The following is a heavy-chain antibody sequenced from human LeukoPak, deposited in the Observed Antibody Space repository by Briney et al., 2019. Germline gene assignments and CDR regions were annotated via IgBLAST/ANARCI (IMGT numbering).Heavy chain of an antibody. V-gene: IGHV4-34*01. CDR1: GGSFSGYY. J-gene: IGHJ4*02. Sequence: SETLSLTCAVYGGSFSGYYWSWIRQPPGKGLEWIGEINHSGSTNYNPSLKSRVTISVDTSKNQFSLKLSSVAAADTAVYYCARHRGYCSSTSCYLLHFDYWGEGTLVTVSS. CDR2: INHSGST. D-gene: IGHD2-2*01. CDR3: ARHRGYCSSTSCYLLHFDY.